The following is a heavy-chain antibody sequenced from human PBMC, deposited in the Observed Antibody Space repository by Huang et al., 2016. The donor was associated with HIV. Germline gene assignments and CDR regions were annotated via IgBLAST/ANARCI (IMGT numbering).Heavy chain of an antibody. CDR3: ARGDCGGGNCYTLFDY. D-gene: IGHD2-15*01. V-gene: IGHV1-3*01. Sequence: QVQLVQSAAEVKKPGASVKVSCKASGYTFTSYAMHWVRQAPGQRPGWMGWINAGNVNTKYSQKFQCRLTITRDTSASTAYMELSSLRSEDTAVYYCARGDCGGGNCYTLFDYWGQGTPVTVSS. CDR1: GYTFTSYA. CDR2: INAGNVNT. J-gene: IGHJ4*02.